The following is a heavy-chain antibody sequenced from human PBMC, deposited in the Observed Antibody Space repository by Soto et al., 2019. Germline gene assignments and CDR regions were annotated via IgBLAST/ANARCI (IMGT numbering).Heavy chain of an antibody. CDR3: ARDHDILTGSWFDP. CDR2: ISAYNGNT. Sequence: ASVKVSSKASGYTFTSYGISWARQAPGQGLEWMGWISAYNGNTNYAQKLQGRVTMTTDTSTSTAYMELRSLRSDDTAVYYCARDHDILTGSWFDPWGQGTLVTVSS. V-gene: IGHV1-18*01. CDR1: GYTFTSYG. D-gene: IGHD3-9*01. J-gene: IGHJ5*02.